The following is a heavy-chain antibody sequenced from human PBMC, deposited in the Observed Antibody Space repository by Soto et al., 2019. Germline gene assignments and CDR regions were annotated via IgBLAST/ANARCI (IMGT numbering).Heavy chain of an antibody. D-gene: IGHD6-13*01. Sequence: PGGSLRLSCAASGFTFSSYAMSWVRQAPGKGLEWVSAISGSGGSTYYADSVKGRFTISRDNSKNTLYLQMNSLRAEDTAVYYCSKDGAAASLYYFDYWGQGTLVTVSS. CDR2: ISGSGGST. CDR1: GFTFSSYA. J-gene: IGHJ4*02. V-gene: IGHV3-23*01. CDR3: SKDGAAASLYYFDY.